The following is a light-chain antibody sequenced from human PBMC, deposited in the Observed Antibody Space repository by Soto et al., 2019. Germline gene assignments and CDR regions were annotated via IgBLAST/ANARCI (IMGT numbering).Light chain of an antibody. Sequence: QSVLTQPASVSGSPGQSITISCTGTSNDIGAYNYVSWYQQHPGKAPKLMIYEVSKRPSGVPDRFSGSKSGNTASLTVSGLQAEDEADYYCSSYAGSNNYVFGTGTKVTVL. J-gene: IGLJ1*01. CDR1: SNDIGAYNY. CDR3: SSYAGSNNYV. CDR2: EVS. V-gene: IGLV2-8*01.